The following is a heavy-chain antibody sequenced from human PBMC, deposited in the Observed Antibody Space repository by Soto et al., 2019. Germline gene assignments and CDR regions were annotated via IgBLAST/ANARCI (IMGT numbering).Heavy chain of an antibody. CDR2: IYSGGST. V-gene: IGHV4-61*01. J-gene: IGHJ4*02. CDR3: AKDRNYYFDGSGYQY. Sequence: SETLSLTCTVSGGFVNSDTHSWSWIRQTPGKRLEWIGFIYSGGSTKNPSLRSRVTMSVDTSKNQFSLKLRSVIVADTAVYYCAKDRNYYFDGSGYQYWGQGTQVTVSS. CDR1: GGFVNSDTHS. D-gene: IGHD3-22*01.